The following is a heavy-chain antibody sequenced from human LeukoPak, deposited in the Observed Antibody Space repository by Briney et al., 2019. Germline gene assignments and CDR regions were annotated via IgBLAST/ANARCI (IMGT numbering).Heavy chain of an antibody. CDR3: TTSQSGYYGSGSSY. Sequence: GGSLRLSCAASGCTFSNAWMSWVRQAPGKGLEWVGRIKSKTDGGTTDYAAPVKGRFTISRDDSKNTLYLQMNSLKTEDTAVYYCTTSQSGYYGSGSSYWGQGTLVTVSS. J-gene: IGHJ4*02. CDR1: GCTFSNAW. V-gene: IGHV3-15*01. D-gene: IGHD3-10*01. CDR2: IKSKTDGGTT.